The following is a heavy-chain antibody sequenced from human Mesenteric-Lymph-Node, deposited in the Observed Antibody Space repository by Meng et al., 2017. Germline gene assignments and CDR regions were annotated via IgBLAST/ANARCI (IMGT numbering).Heavy chain of an antibody. D-gene: IGHD7-27*01. CDR2: INHSGST. Sequence: QVQLQQLGAGLLKPSETLSLTCAVYGGSFSDYYWTWIRQPPGKGLEWIGGINHSGSTNYNPSLKSRVTISVETSKNQFSLKLTSVTAADTAVYYCARNWGTGDSWFDPWGPGTLVTVSS. V-gene: IGHV4-34*02. CDR3: ARNWGTGDSWFDP. CDR1: GGSFSDYY. J-gene: IGHJ5*02.